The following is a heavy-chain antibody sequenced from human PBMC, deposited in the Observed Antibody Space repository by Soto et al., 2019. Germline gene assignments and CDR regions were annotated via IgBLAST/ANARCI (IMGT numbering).Heavy chain of an antibody. CDR2: VFFTGST. D-gene: IGHD4-17*01. J-gene: IGHJ4*02. CDR3: AREDGDFVYVH. CDR1: GGSIRNYY. V-gene: IGHV4-59*01. Sequence: QVQLRESGPGLLRPSETLSLTCTVSGGSIRNYYLTWIRQSPGKGLEWIGHVFFTGSTKYSPSLESRVTISVDTSQNQFSLSLTSVTTAETAVYYCAREDGDFVYVHWGQGTLVTVSS.